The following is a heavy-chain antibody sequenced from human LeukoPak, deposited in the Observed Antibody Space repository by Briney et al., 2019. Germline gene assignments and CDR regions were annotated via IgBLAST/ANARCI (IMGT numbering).Heavy chain of an antibody. Sequence: PSETLSLTCTVSGGSISTYYWTWIRQPAGKGLEWIGRIYISGGTDYNPSLKSRVTMSVDTSKIQFSLKLTSVTAADTAVYYCARDRSSPVGATDAFDIWGQGTMVTVSS. CDR2: IYISGGT. J-gene: IGHJ3*02. CDR1: GGSISTYY. D-gene: IGHD1-26*01. V-gene: IGHV4-4*07. CDR3: ARDRSSPVGATDAFDI.